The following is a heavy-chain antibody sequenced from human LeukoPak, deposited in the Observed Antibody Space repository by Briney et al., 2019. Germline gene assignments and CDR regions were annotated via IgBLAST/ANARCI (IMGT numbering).Heavy chain of an antibody. V-gene: IGHV5-51*01. Sequence: GESLKISCKGSGYSFTSYWLAWVRQMPGKGLEWLGIIYPGNSDTRYSPSFQGQVTISADKSITTAYLQWSSLKASDSGMYYCARRLAATGTGWNDYWGQGTLVTVSS. J-gene: IGHJ4*02. CDR2: IYPGNSDT. CDR1: GYSFTSYW. CDR3: ARRLAATGTGWNDY. D-gene: IGHD6-13*01.